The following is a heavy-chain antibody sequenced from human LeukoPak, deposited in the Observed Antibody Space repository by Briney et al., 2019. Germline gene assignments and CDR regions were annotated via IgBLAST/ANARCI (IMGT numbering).Heavy chain of an antibody. Sequence: PSETLSLTCTVSGGSIITRSYNWGWIRQPPGKGLEWIGSIYYSGSTNYNPSLKSRVTIYVDTSKNQFSLRLTSVTAADTAVYYCARRSVAVENHFDYWGQGSLVTVSS. J-gene: IGHJ4*02. CDR2: IYYSGST. CDR3: ARRSVAVENHFDY. D-gene: IGHD6-19*01. CDR1: GGSIITRSYN. V-gene: IGHV4-39*01.